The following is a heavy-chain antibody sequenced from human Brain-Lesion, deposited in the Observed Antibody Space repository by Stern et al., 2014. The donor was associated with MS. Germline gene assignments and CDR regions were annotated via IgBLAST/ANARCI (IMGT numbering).Heavy chain of an antibody. CDR1: GGSISSGGYY. V-gene: IGHV4-61*02. J-gene: IGHJ6*02. D-gene: IGHD2-2*01. Sequence: MQLVESGPGLVKPSQTLSLSCTVSGGSISSGGYYWSWIRQPAGKGLEWIGRIFNSGSTSYNPSLKSRVTISIDTPKNQFSLSLNSMTAADTAVYYCARGRVVPGFQYYATDVWGQGTTVIVSS. CDR3: ARGRVVPGFQYYATDV. CDR2: IFNSGST.